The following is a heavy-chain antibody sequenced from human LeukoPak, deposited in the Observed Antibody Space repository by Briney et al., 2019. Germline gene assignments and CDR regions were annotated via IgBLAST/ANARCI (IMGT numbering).Heavy chain of an antibody. D-gene: IGHD1-26*01. Sequence: RASVKVSCKASGYTFTSYYMHWVRQAPGQGLEWMGIINPSGGSTSYAQKFQGRVTMTRDMSTSTVYMELSSLRSEDTAVYYCARVRVGAIDAFDIWGQGTMVTVSS. CDR1: GYTFTSYY. CDR3: ARVRVGAIDAFDI. CDR2: INPSGGST. V-gene: IGHV1-46*01. J-gene: IGHJ3*02.